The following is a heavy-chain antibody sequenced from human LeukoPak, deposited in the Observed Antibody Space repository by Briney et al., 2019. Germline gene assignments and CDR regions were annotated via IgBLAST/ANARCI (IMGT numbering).Heavy chain of an antibody. CDR2: VNHIRST. V-gene: IGHV4-34*01. D-gene: IGHD2-15*01. J-gene: IGHJ1*01. CDR3: ASYSRPGYCSGGSCRSFQH. Sequence: NPSESLSLTCAVYGGSFSGYYWSWIRQPPGKGLEWIGEVNHIRSTNYNPSLKSRVTISVDTSKNPFSLKLSSVTAADTAVYYCASYSRPGYCSGGSCRSFQHWGQGTLVTVSS. CDR1: GGSFSGYY.